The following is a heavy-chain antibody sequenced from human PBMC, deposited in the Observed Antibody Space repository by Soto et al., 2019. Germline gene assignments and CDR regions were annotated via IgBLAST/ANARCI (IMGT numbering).Heavy chain of an antibody. V-gene: IGHV1-69*02. CDR2: IIPILGIA. Sequence: KVSCKASGGTFSSYTISWVRQAPGQGLEWMGRIIPILGIANYAQKFQGRVTITADKSTSTAYMELSSLRSEDTAVYYCARSRVVLMVYASNWFDPWGQGTLVTVSS. CDR3: ARSRVVLMVYASNWFDP. CDR1: GGTFSSYT. J-gene: IGHJ5*02. D-gene: IGHD2-8*01.